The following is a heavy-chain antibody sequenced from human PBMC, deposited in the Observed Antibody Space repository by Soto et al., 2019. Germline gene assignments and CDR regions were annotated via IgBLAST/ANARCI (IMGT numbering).Heavy chain of an antibody. CDR2: IRGSGYAT. V-gene: IGHV3-23*01. CDR3: AKSRRVGPNCGGDCFFAS. D-gene: IGHD2-21*01. J-gene: IGHJ4*02. CDR1: GFTFSNYA. Sequence: EVQLLESGGGLVQPGESLRLSCGASGFTFSNYAMNWVRQTPGKGLEWVSAIRGSGYATHYAESVKGRFTVSRDNSKNTVYREMDSLRAEDSAVYHCAKSRRVGPNCGGDCFFASWGQGTRVTVSS.